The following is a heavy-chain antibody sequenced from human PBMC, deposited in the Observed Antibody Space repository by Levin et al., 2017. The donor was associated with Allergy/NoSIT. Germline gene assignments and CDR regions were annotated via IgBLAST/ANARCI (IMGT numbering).Heavy chain of an antibody. Sequence: SETLSLTCTVSGGSIKSYYWNWIRQPPGRGLEWIGYIYYSGTTDYNPSLKSRVTISVDTFKNQFSLKLCSVTAADTAVYYCARGENCDGGGCYPYNWFDRWGQGTLVTVSS. CDR1: GGSIKSYY. D-gene: IGHD2-15*01. V-gene: IGHV4-59*01. CDR3: ARGENCDGGGCYPYNWFDR. CDR2: IYYSGTT. J-gene: IGHJ5*02.